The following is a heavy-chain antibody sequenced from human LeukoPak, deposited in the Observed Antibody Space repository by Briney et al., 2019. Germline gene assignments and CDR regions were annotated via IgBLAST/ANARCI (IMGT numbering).Heavy chain of an antibody. V-gene: IGHV3-30*09. CDR1: GSTLGSSA. CDR2: TSYDGSDK. D-gene: IGHD3-16*01. CDR3: ARDRGRGVGRRYYGMDV. Sequence: PGGSLRLSCAASGSTLGSSAVHWVRQAPGQGLEWVAVTSYDGSDKVYSDSVKGRLAISRDDSKNTLYLQMDSLREEDTAVYYCARDRGRGVGRRYYGMDVWGQGTTVTVTS. J-gene: IGHJ6*02.